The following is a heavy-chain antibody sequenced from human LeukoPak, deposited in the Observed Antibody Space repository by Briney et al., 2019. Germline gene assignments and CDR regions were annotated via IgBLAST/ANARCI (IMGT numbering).Heavy chain of an antibody. V-gene: IGHV3-7*01. J-gene: IGHJ4*02. CDR3: ARGKSGWYFDY. D-gene: IGHD6-19*01. CDR2: IKQDGSEK. CDR1: GFTFSSYW. Sequence: GGSLRLSCAASGFTFSSYWMSWVRQAPGKGLEWVANIKQDGSEKYYVDSVKGRFTVSRDNAKNSLYLQMNSLRAEDTAVYYCARGKSGWYFDYWGQGTLVTVSS.